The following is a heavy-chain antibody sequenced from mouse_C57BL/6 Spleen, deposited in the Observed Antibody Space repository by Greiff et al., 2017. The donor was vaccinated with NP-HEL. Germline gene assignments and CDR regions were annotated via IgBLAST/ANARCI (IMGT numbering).Heavy chain of an antibody. D-gene: IGHD2-5*01. V-gene: IGHV5-9*01. CDR1: GFTFSSYT. J-gene: IGHJ4*01. CDR2: ISGGGGNT. CDR3: ARHAYYSNYAMDY. Sequence: EVKLMESGGGLVKPGGSLKLSCAASGFTFSSYTMSWVRQTPEKRLEWVATISGGGGNTYYPDSVKGRFTISRDNAKNTLYLQMSSLRSEDTALYYCARHAYYSNYAMDYWGQGTSVTVSS.